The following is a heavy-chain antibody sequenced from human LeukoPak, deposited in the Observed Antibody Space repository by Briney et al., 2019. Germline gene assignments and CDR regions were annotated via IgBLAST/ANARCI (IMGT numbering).Heavy chain of an antibody. J-gene: IGHJ3*01. V-gene: IGHV3-48*04. Sequence: PGGSLRLSCAASGFTFSSYSMNWVRQAPGKGLEWVSYISSTSNTIYYADSVKGRFTISRDNAKNSLYLQMNSLRAEDTALYYCARTLRLGTPRAFDVWGRGTMVTVSS. D-gene: IGHD1-14*01. CDR3: ARTLRLGTPRAFDV. CDR2: ISSTSNTI. CDR1: GFTFSSYS.